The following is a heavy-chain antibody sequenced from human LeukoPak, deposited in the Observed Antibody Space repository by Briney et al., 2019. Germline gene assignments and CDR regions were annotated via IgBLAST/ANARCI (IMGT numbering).Heavy chain of an antibody. CDR1: GGSISSGDYY. V-gene: IGHV4-30-4*01. D-gene: IGHD2-15*01. J-gene: IGHJ3*02. Sequence: SETLSLTCTVSGGSISSGDYYWSWIRQPPGKGLEWIGYIYDSGSTYYNPSLKSRVTISVDTSKNQFSLKLSSVTAADTAVYYCARDIGVVVVAATDAFDIWGQGTMVTVSS. CDR3: ARDIGVVVVAATDAFDI. CDR2: IYDSGST.